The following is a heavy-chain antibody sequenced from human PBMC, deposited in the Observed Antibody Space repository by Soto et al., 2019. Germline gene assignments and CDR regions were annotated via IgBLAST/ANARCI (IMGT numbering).Heavy chain of an antibody. CDR1: GFTFSSQC. CDR2: ISYDGSNK. Sequence: GALRLSCAASGFTFSSQCMHWVRQAPGKGLEWVAVISYDGSNKYYADSVKGRFTISRDNSKNTLYLQMNSLRAEDTAVYYCAQPYLYSSGWPEDYWGQGTLVTVSS. V-gene: IGHV3-30*03. D-gene: IGHD6-19*01. J-gene: IGHJ4*02. CDR3: AQPYLYSSGWPEDY.